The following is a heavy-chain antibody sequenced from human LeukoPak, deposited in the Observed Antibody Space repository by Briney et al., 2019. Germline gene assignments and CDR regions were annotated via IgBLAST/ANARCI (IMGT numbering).Heavy chain of an antibody. CDR1: GFTFSSYW. D-gene: IGHD6-13*01. V-gene: IGHV3-7*01. J-gene: IGHJ4*02. CDR3: ARAKYSSSWYKLRYFDY. Sequence: GGSLRLSCAASGFTFSSYWMSWVRQAPGEGLEWVANIKQDGSEKYYVDSVKGRFTISRDNAKNSLYLQMNSLRAEDTAVYYCARAKYSSSWYKLRYFDYWGQGTLVTVSS. CDR2: IKQDGSEK.